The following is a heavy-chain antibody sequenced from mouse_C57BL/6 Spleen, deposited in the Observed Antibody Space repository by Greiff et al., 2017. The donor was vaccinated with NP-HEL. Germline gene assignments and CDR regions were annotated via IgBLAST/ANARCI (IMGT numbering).Heavy chain of an antibody. D-gene: IGHD1-1*01. Sequence: EVQRVESGGGLVKPGGSLKLSCAASGFTFSSYAMSWVRQTPEKRLEWVATISDGGSYTYYPDNVKGRFTISRDNAKNNLYLQMSHLKSEDTAMYYWARDRTTVAEGNFDDWGQGTTLTVSS. J-gene: IGHJ2*01. CDR2: ISDGGSYT. V-gene: IGHV5-4*01. CDR3: ARDRTTVAEGNFDD. CDR1: GFTFSSYA.